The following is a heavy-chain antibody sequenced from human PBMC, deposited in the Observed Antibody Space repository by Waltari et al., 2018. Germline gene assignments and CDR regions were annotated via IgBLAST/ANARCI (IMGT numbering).Heavy chain of an antibody. CDR3: VRQSYGSGTYEFDF. CDR1: GGPDRDGIYY. V-gene: IGHV4-39*01. Sequence: QVQLQESGPRLVKPSETLSLTCTVSGGPDRDGIYYWAWIRQPPGKGLEWIGSVYSSGSPHYKSSLKSRVTMSVDMSKNQFSLRLTSVTAADTATYYCVRQSYGSGTYEFDFWGQGALVTVSS. CDR2: VYSSGSP. D-gene: IGHD3-10*01. J-gene: IGHJ4*02.